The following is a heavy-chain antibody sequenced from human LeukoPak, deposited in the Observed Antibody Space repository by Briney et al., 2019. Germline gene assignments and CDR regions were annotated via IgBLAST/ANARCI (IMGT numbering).Heavy chain of an antibody. D-gene: IGHD3-10*01. CDR1: GYTFTGYY. Sequence: ASGKVSCKASGYTFTGYYMHWVRQAPGQGLEWVGWISGHDGNTKYAQKYQGRVTMTTETSTSTAYMELSSLGSDDTAVYYCVRDAYGSGKGFFDYWGQGTLVTVSS. J-gene: IGHJ4*02. V-gene: IGHV1-18*04. CDR2: ISGHDGNT. CDR3: VRDAYGSGKGFFDY.